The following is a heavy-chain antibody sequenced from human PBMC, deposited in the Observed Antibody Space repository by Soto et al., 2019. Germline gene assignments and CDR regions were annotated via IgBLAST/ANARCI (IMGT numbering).Heavy chain of an antibody. CDR2: ISAYNGNT. J-gene: IGHJ6*02. CDR3: ARDVGVVVAASQPLEDYYYGMDV. V-gene: IGHV1-18*01. Sequence: ASVKVSCKASGYTFTSYGISWVRQAPGQGLEWMGWISAYNGNTNYAQTLQGRVTMTTDTSTSTAYMELRSLRSDDTAVYYYARDVGVVVAASQPLEDYYYGMDVWGQGTTVTVSS. D-gene: IGHD2-15*01. CDR1: GYTFTSYG.